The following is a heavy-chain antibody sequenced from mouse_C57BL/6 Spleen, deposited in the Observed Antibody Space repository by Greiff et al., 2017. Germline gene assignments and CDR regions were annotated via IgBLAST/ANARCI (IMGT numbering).Heavy chain of an antibody. Sequence: QVQLQQSGAELVRPGSSVKLSCKASGYTFTSYWMHWVKQRPIQGLEWIGNIDPSDSETHYNQKFKDKATLTVDKSSSTAYMQLSSLTSEDSAVYYWAREGGYYGSSPFAYWGQGTLVTVSA. V-gene: IGHV1-52*01. CDR2: IDPSDSET. CDR1: GYTFTSYW. CDR3: AREGGYYGSSPFAY. D-gene: IGHD1-1*01. J-gene: IGHJ3*01.